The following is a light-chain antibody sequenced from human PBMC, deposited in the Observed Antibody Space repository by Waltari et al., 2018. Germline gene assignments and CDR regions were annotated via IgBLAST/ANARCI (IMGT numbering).Light chain of an antibody. J-gene: IGKJ1*01. Sequence: IVLTQSPGTLSLSPGERATLSCRASQSVGTFLVWYLQKPGQAPRLLIQGASTRATGTPDRFSGSGSGTDFSLTISRLEPEDFAMYYCQHYVRLPVTFGQGTKVEI. CDR3: QHYVRLPVT. CDR2: GAS. CDR1: QSVGTF. V-gene: IGKV3-20*01.